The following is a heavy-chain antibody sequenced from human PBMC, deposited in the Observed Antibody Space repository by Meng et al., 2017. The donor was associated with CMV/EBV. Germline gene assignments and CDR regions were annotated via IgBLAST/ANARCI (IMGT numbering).Heavy chain of an antibody. CDR2: INTNSGNP. CDR3: ATVGSATIFGVHEQGY. CDR1: GYTFTSYA. J-gene: IGHJ4*02. V-gene: IGHV7-4-1*01. D-gene: IGHD3-3*01. Sequence: ASVTVSCKASGYTFTSYAMNWVRQAPGQGLEWMGWINTNSGNPTYAQDFTGRFVYSLDTSVSTAYMKICRLKAEDTAVYFCATVGSATIFGVHEQGYWGQGTMVTVSS.